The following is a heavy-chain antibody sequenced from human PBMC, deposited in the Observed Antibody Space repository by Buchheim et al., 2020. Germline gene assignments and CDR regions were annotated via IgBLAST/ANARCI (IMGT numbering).Heavy chain of an antibody. CDR2: ISYDGSNK. CDR3: AREYGSGSYLDY. V-gene: IGHV3-30-3*01. D-gene: IGHD3-10*01. Sequence: QVQLVESGGGVVQPGRSLRLSCAASGFTFSSYAMHWVRQAPGKGLEWVAVISYDGSNKYYADSVKGRFTISRDNSKNTPYLQMNSLRAEDTAVYYCAREYGSGSYLDYWGQGTL. CDR1: GFTFSSYA. J-gene: IGHJ4*02.